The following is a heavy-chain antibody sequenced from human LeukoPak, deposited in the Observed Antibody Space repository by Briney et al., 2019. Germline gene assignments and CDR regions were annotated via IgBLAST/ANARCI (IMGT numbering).Heavy chain of an antibody. V-gene: IGHV3-23*01. D-gene: IGHD7-27*01. Sequence: PGGSLRLPCAASGFIFSSYVMIWVRQAPGKGLEWVSIIGTSGGDIHYADSVKGRFSISRDNSENTLSLQMNSLRVDDTAVYYCARDPNWRSGYWGQGTLVTVSS. CDR2: IGTSGGDI. CDR1: GFIFSSYV. CDR3: ARDPNWRSGY. J-gene: IGHJ4*02.